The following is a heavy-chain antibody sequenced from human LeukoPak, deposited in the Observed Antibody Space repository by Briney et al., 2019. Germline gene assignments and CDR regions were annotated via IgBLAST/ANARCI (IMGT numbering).Heavy chain of an antibody. CDR1: GFTFSSYG. V-gene: IGHV3-30*18. D-gene: IGHD3-10*01. Sequence: PGRSLRLSCAASGFTFSSYGMHWVRQAPGKGLEWVAVISYDGSNKYYADSVKGRFTISRDNSKNTLYLQMNSLRAEDTAVYYCAKDLTSSRGNYFDYWGQGTLVTVSS. CDR3: AKDLTSSRGNYFDY. J-gene: IGHJ4*02. CDR2: ISYDGSNK.